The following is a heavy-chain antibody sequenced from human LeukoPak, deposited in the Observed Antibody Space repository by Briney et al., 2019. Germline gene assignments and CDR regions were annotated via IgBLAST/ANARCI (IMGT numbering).Heavy chain of an antibody. CDR3: AKESVLRFLEWFPGDY. CDR2: IWYDGSNK. V-gene: IGHV3-30*02. CDR1: GFTFSSYG. J-gene: IGHJ4*02. D-gene: IGHD3-3*01. Sequence: PGGSLRLSCAASGFTFSSYGMHWVRQAPGKGLEWVAVIWYDGSNKYYADSVKGRFTISRDNSKNTLYLQMNSLRAEDTAVYYCAKESVLRFLEWFPGDYWGQGTLVTVSS.